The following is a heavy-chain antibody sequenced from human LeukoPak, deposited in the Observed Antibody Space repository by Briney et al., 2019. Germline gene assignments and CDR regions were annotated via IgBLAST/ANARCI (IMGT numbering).Heavy chain of an antibody. CDR1: GFTVSSNY. V-gene: IGHV3-53*01. Sequence: GGSLRLSRAASGFTVSSNYMSWVRQAPGKGLEWVSVIYSGGSTYYADSVKGRFTISRDNSKSTLYLQMNSLRAEDTAVYYCARGVVFIAAAGGYYFDYWGQGTLVTVSS. J-gene: IGHJ4*02. CDR3: ARGVVFIAAAGGYYFDY. CDR2: IYSGGST. D-gene: IGHD6-13*01.